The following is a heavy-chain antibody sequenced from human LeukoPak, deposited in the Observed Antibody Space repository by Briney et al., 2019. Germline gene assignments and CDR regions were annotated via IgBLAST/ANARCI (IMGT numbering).Heavy chain of an antibody. J-gene: IGHJ4*02. Sequence: SETLSLTCTVSGGSISSYYWSWIRQPPGKGLEWIGHIYGSGNTNYNPSLKSRLTVSVDTSKNDFSLQLTSVTAADTAVYYCARGTGWLPDWWGQGTLVTVSS. V-gene: IGHV4-59*01. D-gene: IGHD6-19*01. CDR2: IYGSGNT. CDR3: ARGTGWLPDW. CDR1: GGSISSYY.